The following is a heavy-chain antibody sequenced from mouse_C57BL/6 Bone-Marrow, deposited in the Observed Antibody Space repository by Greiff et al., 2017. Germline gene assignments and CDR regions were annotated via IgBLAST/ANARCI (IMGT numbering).Heavy chain of an antibody. V-gene: IGHV1-59*01. CDR3: ARDGYYDYFDT. Sequence: QVQLQQPGAELVRPGTSVKLSCKASGYTFTSSWMLWVKQRPGQGLEWIGVIDPSDSYTNYNQKFKGKATLTVDTSSSTAYMQLSSLTSEDSAVYYCARDGYYDYFDTRGEG. CDR2: IDPSDSYT. J-gene: IGHJ2*01. CDR1: GYTFTSSW. D-gene: IGHD2-3*01.